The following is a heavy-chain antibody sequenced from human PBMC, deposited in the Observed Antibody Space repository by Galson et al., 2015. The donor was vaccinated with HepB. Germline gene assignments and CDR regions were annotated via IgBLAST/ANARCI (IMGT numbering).Heavy chain of an antibody. J-gene: IGHJ5*02. Sequence: SVKVSCKASGGTFSSYAISWVRQAPGQGLEWMGGIIPIFGTANYAQKFQGRVTITADESTSTAYIELSSLRSDDTAVYYCSRVVGDIVVVPAAEGWFDPWCQGTLVTVSS. D-gene: IGHD2-2*01. V-gene: IGHV1-69*13. CDR3: SRVVGDIVVVPAAEGWFDP. CDR2: IIPIFGTA. CDR1: GGTFSSYA.